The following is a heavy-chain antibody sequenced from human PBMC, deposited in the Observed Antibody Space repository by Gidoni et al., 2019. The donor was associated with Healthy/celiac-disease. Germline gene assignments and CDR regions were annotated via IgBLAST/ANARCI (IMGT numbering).Heavy chain of an antibody. CDR3: ARYSGSYYFANTTTVDY. CDR1: GFTCSSYA. V-gene: IGHV3-23*01. CDR2: ISGSVGST. D-gene: IGHD1-26*01. J-gene: IGHJ4*02. Sequence: EVQLLESGGVLVQHGGSLRLSGAASGFTCSSYAMSLVRQAPGKGLEWVSAISGSVGSTYDDDSVKGRFTISRDNFKNMLYLQMNSLSADDMAVDYCARYSGSYYFANTTTVDYWGQGTLFTVSS.